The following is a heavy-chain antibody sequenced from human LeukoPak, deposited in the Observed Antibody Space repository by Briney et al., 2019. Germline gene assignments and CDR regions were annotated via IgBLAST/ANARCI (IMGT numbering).Heavy chain of an antibody. CDR2: ISWNSGSI. CDR3: AKTMYNWNDLDAFDI. Sequence: GGSLRLSCAASGFTFDDHGMHWVRQAPGKGLEWVSGISWNSGSIGYADFVKDRFIISRDNAKNSLYLQMNSLRAEDTALYYCAKTMYNWNDLDAFDIWGQGTMVSVSS. D-gene: IGHD1-1*01. CDR1: GFTFDDHG. V-gene: IGHV3-9*01. J-gene: IGHJ3*02.